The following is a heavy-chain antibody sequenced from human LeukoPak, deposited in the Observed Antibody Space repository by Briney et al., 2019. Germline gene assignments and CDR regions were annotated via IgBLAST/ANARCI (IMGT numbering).Heavy chain of an antibody. CDR2: IYSDNT. J-gene: IGHJ6*03. CDR1: GFTVSSNS. D-gene: IGHD3-16*01. V-gene: IGHV3-66*03. CDR3: AKAFMVLGFHYYYMDV. Sequence: PGGSLRLSCTVSGFTVSSNSMSWVRQAPGKGLEWVSFIYSDNTHYSDSVKGRFTISRDNSKNTLYLQMNSLRIEDTAVYYCAKAFMVLGFHYYYMDVWGKGTTVTITS.